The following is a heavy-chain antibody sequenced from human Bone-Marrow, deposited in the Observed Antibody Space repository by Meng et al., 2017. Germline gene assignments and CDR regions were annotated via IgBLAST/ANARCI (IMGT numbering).Heavy chain of an antibody. CDR3: AKDMAYDFWRGYYFHFDS. J-gene: IGHJ4*02. Sequence: GESLKISCAASGFTFSSYAMHWVRQAPGKGLEWVSAISGGGDATYYADSVKGRFTISRDNSKKMLYLQMNSLRAEDTAVYYCAKDMAYDFWRGYYFHFDSWGQGTLVTVSS. CDR2: ISGGGDAT. D-gene: IGHD3-3*01. CDR1: GFTFSSYA. V-gene: IGHV3-23*01.